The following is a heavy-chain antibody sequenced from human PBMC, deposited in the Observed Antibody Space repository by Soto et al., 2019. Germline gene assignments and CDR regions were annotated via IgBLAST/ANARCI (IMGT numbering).Heavy chain of an antibody. D-gene: IGHD2-2*01. CDR3: ARVPDR. CDR2: VYYSGST. V-gene: IGHV4-4*02. J-gene: IGHJ5*02. CDR1: GGSISTSNW. Sequence: SETLSLTCAVSGGSISTSNWWSWVRQPPGKGLEWIGEVYYSGSTNYNPSFKSRVAMSVDKSKNQFSLKLNSVTAADTAVYYCARVPDRWGQGTLVTVSS.